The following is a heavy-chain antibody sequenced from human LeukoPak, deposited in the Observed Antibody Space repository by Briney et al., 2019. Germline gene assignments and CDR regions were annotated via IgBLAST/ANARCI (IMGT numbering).Heavy chain of an antibody. J-gene: IGHJ4*02. Sequence: GGSLRLSCAASGFTFSDYYMSWVRQAPGRGLEWVSSISGSGTVTYYADSVRGRFTIARDSSKNTLYLQMNSLRAEDTALYYCARVFAHSGWYDFDYWGPGTLVTVSS. CDR2: ISGSGTVT. CDR1: GFTFSDYY. CDR3: ARVFAHSGWYDFDY. D-gene: IGHD6-19*01. V-gene: IGHV3-23*01.